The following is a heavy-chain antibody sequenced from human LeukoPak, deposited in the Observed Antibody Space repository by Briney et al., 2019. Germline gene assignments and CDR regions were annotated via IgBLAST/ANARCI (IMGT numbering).Heavy chain of an antibody. D-gene: IGHD5-18*01. CDR3: ARARGYRGAFDY. CDR1: GYTFTSYG. V-gene: IGHV1-18*01. J-gene: IGHJ4*02. CDR2: VSTYNGNT. Sequence: GASVKVSCKASGYTFTSYGINWVRQAPGQGLEWMWWVSTYNGNTNYAQKFQGRVTLTTDTSTSTAYMELRSLRSDDTAVYYCARARGYRGAFDYWGQGTLVTVSS.